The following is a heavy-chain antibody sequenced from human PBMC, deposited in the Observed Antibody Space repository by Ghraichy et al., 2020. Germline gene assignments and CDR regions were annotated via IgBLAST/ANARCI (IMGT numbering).Heavy chain of an antibody. D-gene: IGHD6-19*01. V-gene: IGHV4-4*07. CDR3: AGGAVAGTGF. Sequence: SETQSLTCTVSGGSTSSYYWSWIRQPTGKGLEWIGRIHTSGRADYNPSLKSRVTMSVDTSKKQFSLKLNSVTAADTAIYFCAGGAVAGTGFWGQGALVTVSS. CDR1: GGSTSSYY. CDR2: IHTSGRA. J-gene: IGHJ4*02.